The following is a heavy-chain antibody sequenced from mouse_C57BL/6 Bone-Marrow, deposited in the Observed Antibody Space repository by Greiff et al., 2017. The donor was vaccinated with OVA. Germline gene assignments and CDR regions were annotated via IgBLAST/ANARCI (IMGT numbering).Heavy chain of an antibody. D-gene: IGHD1-1*01. CDR1: GFNIKDDY. Sequence: EVQLQESGAELVRPGASVKLSCTASGFNIKDDYMHWVKQRPEQGLEWIGWIDPENGGTEYASKFQGKATLTVDTSSSTAYMELRSLTSEDTAVDYCTGYYGRSLYWYFDVWGTGTTVTVSS. V-gene: IGHV14-4*01. J-gene: IGHJ1*03. CDR2: IDPENGGT. CDR3: TGYYGRSLYWYFDV.